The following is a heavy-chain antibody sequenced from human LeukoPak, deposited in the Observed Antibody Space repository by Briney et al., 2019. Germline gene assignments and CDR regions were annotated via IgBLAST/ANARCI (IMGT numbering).Heavy chain of an antibody. J-gene: IGHJ3*02. Sequence: PGGSLRLSCAASGFTFSSYAMHWVRQAPGKGLEWVAVISYDGSNKYYADSVKGRFTISRDNSKNTLYLQMNSLKTEDTAVYYCTTGTIFDAFDIWGQGTMVTVSS. D-gene: IGHD3-3*01. V-gene: IGHV3-30*04. CDR2: ISYDGSNK. CDR3: TTGTIFDAFDI. CDR1: GFTFSSYA.